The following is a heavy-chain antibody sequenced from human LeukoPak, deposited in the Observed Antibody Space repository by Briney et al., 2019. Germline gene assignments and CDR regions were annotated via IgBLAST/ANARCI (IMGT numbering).Heavy chain of an antibody. Sequence: GGSLRLSCAASGFTFSNYAMTWLRQAPGRGLEWVSGIGAGGTNTYFAESVKGRFTISRDNSRNTVFLQMNGLRAEDTATYFCAKDTGRLGVREVFDFWGQGTMLTVSS. V-gene: IGHV3-23*01. J-gene: IGHJ3*01. CDR2: IGAGGTNT. CDR3: AKDTGRLGVREVFDF. D-gene: IGHD3-16*01. CDR1: GFTFSNYA.